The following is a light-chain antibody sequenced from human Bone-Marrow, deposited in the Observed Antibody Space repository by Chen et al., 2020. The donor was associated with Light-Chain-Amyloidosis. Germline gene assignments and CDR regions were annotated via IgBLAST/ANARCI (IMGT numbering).Light chain of an antibody. CDR2: DDS. V-gene: IGLV3-21*02. Sequence: SYVLTQPSSVSVAPGQTPTIPCGGNNIGPTSVHWYQQTPGQAPLLVVYDDSGRPSGIPERLSGSNSGNTATLTISRVEAGDEADYYCQVWDRSSDRPVFGGGTKLTVL. CDR1: NIGPTS. J-gene: IGLJ3*02. CDR3: QVWDRSSDRPV.